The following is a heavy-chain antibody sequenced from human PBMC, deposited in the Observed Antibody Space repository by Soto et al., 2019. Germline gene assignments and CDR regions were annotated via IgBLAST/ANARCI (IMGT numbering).Heavy chain of an antibody. J-gene: IGHJ6*02. CDR2: ISYDGSDE. CDR1: GFTFRSFG. CDR3: AKRLGYTPSDGMDV. V-gene: IGHV3-30*18. D-gene: IGHD5-12*01. Sequence: GGSLRLSCAASGFTFRSFGMHWVRQAPGKGLEWVALISYDGSDEYYADSVKGRFTVSRDNSKNTLYLQMNSLQVEDTAIYYCAKRLGYTPSDGMDVWGQGTTVTVSS.